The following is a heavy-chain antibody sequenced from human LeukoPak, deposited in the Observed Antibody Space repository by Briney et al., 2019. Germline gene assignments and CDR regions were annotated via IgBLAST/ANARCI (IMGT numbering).Heavy chain of an antibody. CDR1: GGSISSYY. Sequence: SETLSLTCTVSGGSISSYYWSWIRQPPGKGLEWIGYIYYSGSTNYNPSLKSRVTISVDTSKNQFSLKLSSVTAADTAVYYCARHFKAPWRLSFFDYWGQGILVTVSS. J-gene: IGHJ4*02. V-gene: IGHV4-59*08. CDR3: ARHFKAPWRLSFFDY. CDR2: IYYSGST.